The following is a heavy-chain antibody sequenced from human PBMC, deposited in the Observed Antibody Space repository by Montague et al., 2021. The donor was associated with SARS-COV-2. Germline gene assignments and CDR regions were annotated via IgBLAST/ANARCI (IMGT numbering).Heavy chain of an antibody. CDR3: ASQVPDFWSGIDY. J-gene: IGHJ4*02. CDR1: GGSISSYY. V-gene: IGHV4-59*01. Sequence: SETLSLTCTVSGGSISSYYWSWIRQPPGKGLEWIGYIYYSGSTNYNPSPKSRVTISVDTSKNQFSLKLSSVTAADTAVYYRASQVPDFWSGIDYWGQGTLVTVSS. CDR2: IYYSGST. D-gene: IGHD3-3*01.